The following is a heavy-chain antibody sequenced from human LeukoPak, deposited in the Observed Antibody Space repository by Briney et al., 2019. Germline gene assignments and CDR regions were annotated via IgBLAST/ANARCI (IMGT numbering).Heavy chain of an antibody. CDR2: ISAYNGNT. Sequence: GASVKVSCKASGYTFTSYGISWVRQAPGQGLEWMGWISAYNGNTNYAQKLQGRVTMTTDTSTSTAYMELRSLRSDDTAVYYCAREVDILAGYYTSNSNWFDPWGQGTLVTVSS. CDR1: GYTFTSYG. D-gene: IGHD3-9*01. CDR3: AREVDILAGYYTSNSNWFDP. V-gene: IGHV1-18*01. J-gene: IGHJ5*02.